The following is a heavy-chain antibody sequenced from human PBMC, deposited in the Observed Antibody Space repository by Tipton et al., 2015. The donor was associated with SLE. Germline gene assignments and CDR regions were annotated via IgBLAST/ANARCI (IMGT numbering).Heavy chain of an antibody. CDR2: INQDGSEI. J-gene: IGHJ6*02. CDR1: AFTFSGDW. Sequence: SLRLYCAASAFTFSGDWLSWVRQAPGKGLEWVANINQDGSEIYYVDSVKGRFTISRDNVKNSLYLHMNSLRAEDTAVYYCVREDYGDFHYGMDVWGQGTTVTVSS. V-gene: IGHV3-7*01. CDR3: VREDYGDFHYGMDV. D-gene: IGHD4-17*01.